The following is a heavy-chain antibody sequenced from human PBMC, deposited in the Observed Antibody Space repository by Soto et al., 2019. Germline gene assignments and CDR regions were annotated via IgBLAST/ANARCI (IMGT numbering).Heavy chain of an antibody. CDR1: GYTFTSYG. J-gene: IGHJ4*02. Sequence: ASVKVSCKASGYTFTSYGISWVGQAPGQGLEWMGWISAYNGNTNYAQKLQGRVTMTTDTSTSTAYMELRSLRSDDTAVYYCARYVVAGDKPSRGYYSDYRGQGTLVTVSS. D-gene: IGHD6-19*01. CDR2: ISAYNGNT. CDR3: ARYVVAGDKPSRGYYSDY. V-gene: IGHV1-18*01.